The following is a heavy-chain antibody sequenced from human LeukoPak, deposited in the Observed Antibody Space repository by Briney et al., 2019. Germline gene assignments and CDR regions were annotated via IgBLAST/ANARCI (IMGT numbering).Heavy chain of an antibody. V-gene: IGHV1-2*02. CDR1: GYTFTDYY. CDR2: INPNPNSGGT. D-gene: IGHD1-26*01. Sequence: ASVKVSCKASGYTFTDYYLHWVRQAPGQGLEWVGWINPNPNSGGTSYAQKFQGRVTMTRDTSINTAYMELSGLRSDDTAEYFCARGSYGYDWGQGTLVTVSS. J-gene: IGHJ4*02. CDR3: ARGSYGYD.